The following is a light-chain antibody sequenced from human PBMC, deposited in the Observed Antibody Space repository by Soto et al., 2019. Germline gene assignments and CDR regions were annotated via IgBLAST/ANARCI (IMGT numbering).Light chain of an antibody. CDR3: AAWDDSLKGWV. Sequence: QAVVTQPPSTSGTPGQRVTISCSGSSSNIGANTVNWYQHLPGTAPKLLIYTNNQRPSGVPDRFSGSKSGTSASLAISGLQSEDEADYYCAAWDDSLKGWVFGGGTKVTVL. J-gene: IGLJ3*02. CDR1: SSNIGANT. CDR2: TNN. V-gene: IGLV1-44*01.